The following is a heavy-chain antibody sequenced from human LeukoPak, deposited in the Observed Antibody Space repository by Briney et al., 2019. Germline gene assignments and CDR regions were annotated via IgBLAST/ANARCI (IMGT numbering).Heavy chain of an antibody. Sequence: GGSLRLSCAASGFTFSSYSMNWVRQAPGKGLEWVSSISSSSSYIYYADSVKGRFTISRDNAKNSLYLQMNSLRAEDTAVYYCAMWSGELAANWSQGTLVTVSS. V-gene: IGHV3-21*01. J-gene: IGHJ4*02. D-gene: IGHD3-10*01. CDR1: GFTFSSYS. CDR2: ISSSSSYI. CDR3: AMWSGELAAN.